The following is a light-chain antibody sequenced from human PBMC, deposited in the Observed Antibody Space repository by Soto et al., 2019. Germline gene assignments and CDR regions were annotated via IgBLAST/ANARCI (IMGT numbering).Light chain of an antibody. CDR1: QSLLYNSNNKNY. CDR3: QQCYSVPYT. V-gene: IGKV4-1*01. Sequence: DIVMTQSPDSLAVSLGERATINCKSSQSLLYNSNNKNYLAWYQQQPGQPPKLLIYWASTRESGVPDRFSGSGSGTDFTLTISSLQAEDVAVYYCQQCYSVPYTFGQGTKLEIQ. J-gene: IGKJ2*01. CDR2: WAS.